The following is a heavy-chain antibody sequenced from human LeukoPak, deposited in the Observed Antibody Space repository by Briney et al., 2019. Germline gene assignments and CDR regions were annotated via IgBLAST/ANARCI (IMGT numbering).Heavy chain of an antibody. CDR1: GFTFSTYS. J-gene: IGHJ4*02. V-gene: IGHV3-74*01. CDR2: INSDGSST. CDR3: AREGELSPLDY. Sequence: GGSLRLSCAASGFTFSTYSMNWVRQAPGKGLVWVSRINSDGSSTSYADSVKGRFTISRDNAKNTLYLQMNSLRAEDTAVYYCAREGELSPLDYWGQGTLVTVSS. D-gene: IGHD1-26*01.